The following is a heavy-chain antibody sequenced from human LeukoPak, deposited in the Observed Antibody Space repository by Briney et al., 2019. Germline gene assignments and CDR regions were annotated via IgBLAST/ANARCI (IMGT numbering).Heavy chain of an antibody. J-gene: IGHJ3*02. V-gene: IGHV1-2*02. CDR1: GYTFTGYY. CDR2: INPNSGGT. Sequence: ASVTVSCTASGYTFTGYYMHWVRQAPGQGLEWMGWINPNSGGTNYAQKFEGRVAMTRDTSISTAYIELSRVRSDDTAVYHCASEELRNAFDIWGQGTMVTVSS. D-gene: IGHD3-10*01. CDR3: ASEELRNAFDI.